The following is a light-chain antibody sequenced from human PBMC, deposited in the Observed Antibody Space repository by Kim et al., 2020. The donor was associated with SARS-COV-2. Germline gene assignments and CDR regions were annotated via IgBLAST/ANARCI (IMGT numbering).Light chain of an antibody. CDR2: GAS. CDR3: QQYGSSPPNT. Sequence: PGERATLSCRASKSVSSSYLAWYQQKPGQAPRLLIYGASRRATGIPDRFSGSGSGTDFTLTISRLEPEDFAVYYCQQYGSSPPNTFGQGTRLEIK. J-gene: IGKJ5*01. CDR1: KSVSSSY. V-gene: IGKV3-20*01.